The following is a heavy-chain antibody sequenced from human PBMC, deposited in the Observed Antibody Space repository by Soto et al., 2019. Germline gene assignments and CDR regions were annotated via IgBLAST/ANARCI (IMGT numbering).Heavy chain of an antibody. D-gene: IGHD5-18*01. CDR1: GFTFSSYA. V-gene: IGHV3-23*01. CDR2: ISGSGGST. J-gene: IGHJ4*02. CDR3: ACLKRPGYSYGPEDY. Sequence: PGGSLRLSCAASGFTFSSYAMSWVRQAPGKGLEWVSAISGSGGSTYYADSVKGRFTISRDNSKNTLYLQMNSLRAEDTAVYYCACLKRPGYSYGPEDYWGQGTLVTVSS.